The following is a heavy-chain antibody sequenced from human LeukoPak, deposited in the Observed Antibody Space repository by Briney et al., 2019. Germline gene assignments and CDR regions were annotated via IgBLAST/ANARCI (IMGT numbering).Heavy chain of an antibody. CDR2: INHSGST. V-gene: IGHV4-34*01. CDR3: ARGPLTNRRLRGSKYLDY. CDR1: GGSFSGYY. Sequence: PSETLSLTCAVYGGSFSGYYWSWIRQPPGKGLEWIGEINHSGSTNYNPSLKSRVTISVDTSKNQFSLKLSSVTAADTAVYYCARGPLTNRRLRGSKYLDYWGQGTLVTVSS. D-gene: IGHD3-10*01. J-gene: IGHJ4*02.